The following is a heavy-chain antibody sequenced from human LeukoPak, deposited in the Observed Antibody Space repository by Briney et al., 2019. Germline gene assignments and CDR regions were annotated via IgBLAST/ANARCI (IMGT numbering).Heavy chain of an antibody. J-gene: IGHJ4*02. V-gene: IGHV6-1*01. Sequence: SQTLSLTCAISGDSFSSNSAAWSWIRQSPSRGLEWLGRTYYRSKWYNDYAVSVKSRITINPDTSRNQFSLQLNSVTPEDTAVYYCAREGNEGYLFDYWGQGTLVTVSS. CDR1: GDSFSSNSAA. D-gene: IGHD1-1*01. CDR2: TYYRSKWYN. CDR3: AREGNEGYLFDY.